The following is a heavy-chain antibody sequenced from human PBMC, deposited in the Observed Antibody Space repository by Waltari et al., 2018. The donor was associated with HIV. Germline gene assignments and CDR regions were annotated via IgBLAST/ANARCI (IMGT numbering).Heavy chain of an antibody. CDR2: FEPEDGEA. V-gene: IGHV1-24*01. D-gene: IGHD3-3*01. CDR3: ATVGKRTLWSGPTAFDI. CDR1: GNNLTEFS. Sequence: QVHLVQSGAEVMKPGASVKVSCKVTGNNLTEFSMHWARQAPGKGLEWMECFEPEDGEAIYAQKFQGSVTMTEDTSTDTAYMDLSSLRSEDTAVYYGATVGKRTLWSGPTAFDIWGQGTMVTVSS. J-gene: IGHJ3*02.